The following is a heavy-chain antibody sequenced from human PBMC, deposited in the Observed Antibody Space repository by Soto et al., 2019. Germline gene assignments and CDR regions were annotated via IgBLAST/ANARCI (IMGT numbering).Heavy chain of an antibody. CDR1: GGSFSGYY. D-gene: IGHD1-1*01. J-gene: IGHJ6*02. Sequence: SETLSLTCAVYGGSFSGYYWSWIRQPPGKGLEWIGEINHSGSTNYNPSLKSRVTISVDTSKNQFSLKLSSVTAADTATYYCASWSGWNPLYYHGMDVWGQGTTVTV. CDR2: INHSGST. V-gene: IGHV4-34*01. CDR3: ASWSGWNPLYYHGMDV.